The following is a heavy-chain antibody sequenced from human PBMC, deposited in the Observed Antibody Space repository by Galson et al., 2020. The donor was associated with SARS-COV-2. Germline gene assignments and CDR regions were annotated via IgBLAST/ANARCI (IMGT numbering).Heavy chain of an antibody. V-gene: IGHV3-30*18. CDR1: GFTFSSYG. CDR2: ISYDGSNK. Sequence: QLGESLKISCAASGFTFSSYGMHWVRQAPGKGLEWVAVISYDGSNKYYADSVKGRFTISRDNSKNTLYLQMNSLRAEDTAVYYCAKTEGLYCSGGSCYSGEFDYWGQGTLVTVSS. CDR3: AKTEGLYCSGGSCYSGEFDY. D-gene: IGHD2-15*01. J-gene: IGHJ4*02.